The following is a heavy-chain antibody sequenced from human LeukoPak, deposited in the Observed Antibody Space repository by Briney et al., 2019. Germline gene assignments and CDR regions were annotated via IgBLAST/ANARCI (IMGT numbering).Heavy chain of an antibody. CDR2: ISSSSSYI. J-gene: IGHJ4*02. V-gene: IGHV3-21*01. CDR3: ASKGSGWYGLL. D-gene: IGHD6-19*01. Sequence: GGSLRLSCAASGFTFSSYSMNWVRQAPGKGLEWVSSISSSSSYIYYADSVKGRFTISRDNAKNSLYLQMNSLRAEDTAVYYCASKGSGWYGLLWGQGTLVTVSS. CDR1: GFTFSSYS.